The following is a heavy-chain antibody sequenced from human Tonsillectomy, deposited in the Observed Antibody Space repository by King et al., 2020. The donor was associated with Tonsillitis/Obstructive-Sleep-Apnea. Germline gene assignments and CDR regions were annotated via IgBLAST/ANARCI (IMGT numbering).Heavy chain of an antibody. CDR3: ARLGDYYYDTSGYSYYFDY. D-gene: IGHD3-22*01. CDR1: GGSIRRSTYY. J-gene: IGHJ4*02. CDR2: IYYSGNT. Sequence: QLQESGPGLVKPSETLSLTCAVSGGSIRRSTYYWGWIRQPPGKGLEWIGSIYYSGNTYYNSSLKSRVTISVDTSKNQFSLKLSSVTAADTAVYYCARLGDYYYDTSGYSYYFDYWGQGTLVTVSS. V-gene: IGHV4-39*01.